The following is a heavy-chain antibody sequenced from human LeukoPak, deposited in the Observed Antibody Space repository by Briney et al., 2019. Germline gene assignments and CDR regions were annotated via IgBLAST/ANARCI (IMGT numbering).Heavy chain of an antibody. J-gene: IGHJ3*02. Sequence: KPGGSLRLSCAASGFTFSDYYMNWIRQAPGKGLEWVSYISSSGSTIYYADSVKGRFTISRDNAKNSLYLQMNSLRAEDTAVYYCARDRSSSLPHDAFDIWGQGTMVTVSS. V-gene: IGHV3-11*01. CDR2: ISSSGSTI. CDR1: GFTFSDYY. CDR3: ARDRSSSLPHDAFDI. D-gene: IGHD6-13*01.